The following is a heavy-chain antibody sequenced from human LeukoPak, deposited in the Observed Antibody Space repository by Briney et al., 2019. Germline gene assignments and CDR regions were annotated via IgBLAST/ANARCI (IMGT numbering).Heavy chain of an antibody. J-gene: IGHJ3*02. V-gene: IGHV1-69*13. Sequence: SVKVSCKASGGTFSSYAISWVRQAPGQGLEWMGGIIPIFGTANYAQKFQGRVTITADESTSTAYMELSSLRSEDTAVYYCARAGGGYYSDSFYIWGQGTMVTVSS. CDR2: IIPIFGTA. D-gene: IGHD3-22*01. CDR1: GGTFSSYA. CDR3: ARAGGGYYSDSFYI.